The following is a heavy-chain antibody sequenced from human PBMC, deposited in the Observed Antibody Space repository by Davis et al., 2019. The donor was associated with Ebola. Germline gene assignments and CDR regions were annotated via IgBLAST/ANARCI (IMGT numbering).Heavy chain of an antibody. V-gene: IGHV1-69*04. CDR2: IIPILGIA. CDR3: AKGAGSSGWYDYFDY. CDR1: GGTFSSYA. J-gene: IGHJ4*02. D-gene: IGHD6-19*01. Sequence: AASVKVSCKASGGTFSSYAISWVRQAPGQGLEWMGRIIPILGIANYAQKFQGRVTITADKSTSTAYMELSSLRSEDTAVYYCAKGAGSSGWYDYFDYWGQGTLVTVSS.